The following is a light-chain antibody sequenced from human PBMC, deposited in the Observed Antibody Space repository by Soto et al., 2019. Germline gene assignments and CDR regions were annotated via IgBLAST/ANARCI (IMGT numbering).Light chain of an antibody. CDR1: QDIDRW. J-gene: IGKJ1*01. Sequence: DIQMTQSPSSVSASVGDRVTITCRASQDIDRWLAWYQHKPGKAPKLLIYAASSVQSGVPPRFSGSGSGTEFTFSISSRQGEGFASYYWQQGSSLAWTFGQGTKVDIK. CDR2: AAS. CDR3: QQGSSLAWT. V-gene: IGKV1-12*01.